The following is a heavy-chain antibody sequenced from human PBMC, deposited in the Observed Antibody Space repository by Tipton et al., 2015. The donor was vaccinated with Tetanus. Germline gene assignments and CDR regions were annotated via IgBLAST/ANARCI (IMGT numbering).Heavy chain of an antibody. CDR1: GYTFTGYY. D-gene: IGHD3-9*01. Sequence: QSGAEVKKSGASVKVSCTASGYTFTGYYLHWVRQAPGQGLEWMGWINPNNGGTHFAQKFQGRVTLTTVTSIGTAYMELRSLRSDDTAVYYCGRGLKFYFDGGPCDYWGPGTLVTVSS. CDR3: GRGLKFYFDGGPCDY. J-gene: IGHJ4*02. CDR2: INPNNGGT. V-gene: IGHV1-2*02.